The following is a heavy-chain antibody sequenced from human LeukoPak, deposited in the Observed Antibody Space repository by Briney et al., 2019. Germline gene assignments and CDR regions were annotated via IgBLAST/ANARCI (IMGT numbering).Heavy chain of an antibody. D-gene: IGHD2-15*01. Sequence: GGSLRLSCAASGFTFSSHWLHWVRQAPGKGLVWISRITTDESNTNYAASVNGRFTISRDNAKSTVYLQMNSLTPEDTAVYYCARDGGTSTPFDYWGQGILVTVSS. J-gene: IGHJ4*02. CDR2: ITTDESNT. CDR3: ARDGGTSTPFDY. CDR1: GFTFSSHW. V-gene: IGHV3-74*01.